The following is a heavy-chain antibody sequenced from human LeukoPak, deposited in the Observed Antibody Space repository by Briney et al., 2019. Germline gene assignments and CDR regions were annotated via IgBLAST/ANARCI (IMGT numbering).Heavy chain of an antibody. CDR1: GFTFSDYY. CDR3: ARGDPEMATTFDY. CDR2: ISSSGSTI. J-gene: IGHJ4*02. Sequence: GGSLRLSCAASGFTFSDYYMSWVRQAPGKGLEWVSYISSSGSTIYYADSVKGRFTISRDNAKNSLYLQMNSLRAEDTAVYYCARGDPEMATTFDYWGQGTLVTVSS. D-gene: IGHD5-24*01. V-gene: IGHV3-11*01.